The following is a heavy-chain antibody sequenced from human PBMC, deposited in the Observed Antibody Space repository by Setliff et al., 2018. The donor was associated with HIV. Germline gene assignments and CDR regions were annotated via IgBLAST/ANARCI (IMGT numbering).Heavy chain of an antibody. D-gene: IGHD1-26*01. CDR3: ASGGSGSYRPVPDAFDI. CDR1: GGTFSSYA. J-gene: IGHJ3*02. Sequence: SVKVSCKASGGTFSSYAISWVRQAPGQGLEWMGGIIPIFGTANYAQKFQGRVTITTDESTSTAYMELRSLRSEDTAVYYCASGGSGSYRPVPDAFDIWGQGTMVTVSS. V-gene: IGHV1-69*05. CDR2: IIPIFGTA.